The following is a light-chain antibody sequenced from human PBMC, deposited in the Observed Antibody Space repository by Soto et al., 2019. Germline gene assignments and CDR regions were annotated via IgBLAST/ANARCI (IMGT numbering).Light chain of an antibody. CDR1: QSVSSSY. J-gene: IGKJ1*01. Sequence: EIVLTQSPGTLSLSPGERATLSCRASQSVSSSYLAWYQQTPGQAPRLLIYGASSRATGIPDRFSGSGSGTDFTLTISRLEPEDFAVYYCQHYGSSLWTFGQGTKVEIK. CDR3: QHYGSSLWT. CDR2: GAS. V-gene: IGKV3-20*01.